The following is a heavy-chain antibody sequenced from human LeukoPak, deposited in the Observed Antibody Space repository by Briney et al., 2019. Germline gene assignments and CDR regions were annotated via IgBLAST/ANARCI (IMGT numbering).Heavy chain of an antibody. Sequence: GESLKISCKGSGYNFPNYWIGWARQMPGKGLEWMGIIYPTDSDTRYNPPFQGQVTISADKSISTAYLQWSSLKASDTAMYYCARRVRRDGSNSVNWFDPWGQGTLVTVSS. CDR1: GYNFPNYW. CDR3: ARRVRRDGSNSVNWFDP. D-gene: IGHD5-24*01. V-gene: IGHV5-51*01. J-gene: IGHJ5*02. CDR2: IYPTDSDT.